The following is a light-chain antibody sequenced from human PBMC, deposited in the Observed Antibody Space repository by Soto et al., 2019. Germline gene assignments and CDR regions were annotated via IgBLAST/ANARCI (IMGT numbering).Light chain of an antibody. CDR2: DAS. V-gene: IGKV1-33*01. J-gene: IGKJ3*01. CDR3: HQDDTVPYS. Sequence: DNQMTQSPSSLSASVGDSVTITCQASHDINNFVNSYQHRPGKAPKVLIYDASNCETGVTSRYRGNVSRTHFQFTIHRLPPEDVATYDCHQDDTVPYSCGPGTKVDL. CDR1: HDINNF.